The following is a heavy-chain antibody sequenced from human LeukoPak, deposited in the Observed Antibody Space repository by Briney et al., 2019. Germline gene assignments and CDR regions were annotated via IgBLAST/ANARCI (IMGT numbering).Heavy chain of an antibody. Sequence: SVKVSCKASGGTFISYAISWVRQAPGQGLEWIGGIIPIFGTANYAQKFQGRVTITTDESTSTAYMELSSLRSEDTAVYYCARDPRGSYHYFDYWGQGTLVTVSS. CDR2: IIPIFGTA. D-gene: IGHD5-24*01. J-gene: IGHJ4*02. CDR1: GGTFISYA. V-gene: IGHV1-69*05. CDR3: ARDPRGSYHYFDY.